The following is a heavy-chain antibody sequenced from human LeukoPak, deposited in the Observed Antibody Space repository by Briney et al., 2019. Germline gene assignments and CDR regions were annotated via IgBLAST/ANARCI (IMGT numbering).Heavy chain of an antibody. V-gene: IGHV4-34*01. D-gene: IGHD7-27*01. CDR3: ARDGWGSNWLDP. J-gene: IGHJ5*02. CDR2: INHSGST. CDR1: GGSFSGYY. Sequence: SETLSLTCAVYGGSFSGYYWSWIRQPPGKGLEWIGEINHSGSTNYNPSLKSRVTISVDTSKNQFSLKLSSVTAADTAVYYCARDGWGSNWLDPWGQGTLVTVSS.